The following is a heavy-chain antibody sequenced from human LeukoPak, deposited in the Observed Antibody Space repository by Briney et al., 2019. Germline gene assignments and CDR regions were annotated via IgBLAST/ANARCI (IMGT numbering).Heavy chain of an antibody. CDR2: VSGRGDRT. D-gene: IGHD3-10*01. V-gene: IGHV3-23*01. J-gene: IGHJ4*02. Sequence: PGVSLRLSCSASGFTFSSYAMSWVRQAPGKGLEWVSGVSGRGDRTYYVESVKGRFTISRDNSKSTLYLQMSSLRAEDTAVYYCAKDRYYGSGSYYRPYYFDSWGQGTLVTVSS. CDR1: GFTFSSYA. CDR3: AKDRYYGSGSYYRPYYFDS.